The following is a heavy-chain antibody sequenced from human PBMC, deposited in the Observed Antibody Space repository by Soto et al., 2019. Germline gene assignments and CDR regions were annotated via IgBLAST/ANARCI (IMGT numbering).Heavy chain of an antibody. Sequence: QVQLVQSGAEVKKPGASVKVSCKASGYTFTSYDINWVRQATGQGLEWMGWMNPNSGNTGYAQKFQRRVTMTRNTSISTAYMELSSLRSEDTAVYYCARGSKGSSWYAYWFDPWGQGTLVTVSS. D-gene: IGHD6-13*01. CDR3: ARGSKGSSWYAYWFDP. J-gene: IGHJ5*02. CDR2: MNPNSGNT. V-gene: IGHV1-8*01. CDR1: GYTFTSYD.